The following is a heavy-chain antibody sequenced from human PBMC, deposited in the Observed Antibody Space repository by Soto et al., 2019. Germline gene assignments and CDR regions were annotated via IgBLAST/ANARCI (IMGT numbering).Heavy chain of an antibody. CDR3: ARLATIAAADGMDV. Sequence: PSETLSLTCAVSGYSISSGYYWGWIRQSPGKGLEWIGSIYHSGSTYYNPSLKSRVIISVDTSKNQFSLKLSSVTAEDTAVYYCARLATIAAADGMDVWGQWTPVTVS. CDR1: GYSISSGYY. V-gene: IGHV4-38-2*01. CDR2: IYHSGST. J-gene: IGHJ6*02. D-gene: IGHD6-13*01.